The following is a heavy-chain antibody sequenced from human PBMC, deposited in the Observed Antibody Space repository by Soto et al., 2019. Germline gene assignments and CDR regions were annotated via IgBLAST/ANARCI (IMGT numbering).Heavy chain of an antibody. CDR3: ARVGEQHLVIDYYYAMDV. D-gene: IGHD3-10*01. V-gene: IGHV3-21*01. Sequence: EVQLVESGGGLVKPGGSLRLSCAASGFTFNASNMNWVRQAPGKGLEWVSSITSTSLYIYYTDSIKGRFTISRDIAKNSLNLQMDSLRAEDTAVYYCARVGEQHLVIDYYYAMDVWGQGTTVTVSS. CDR2: ITSTSLYI. CDR1: GFTFNASN. J-gene: IGHJ6*02.